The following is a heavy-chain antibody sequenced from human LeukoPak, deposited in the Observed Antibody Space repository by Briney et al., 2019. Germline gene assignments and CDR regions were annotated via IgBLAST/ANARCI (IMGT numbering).Heavy chain of an antibody. J-gene: IGHJ5*02. CDR1: GYTFTGYY. CDR3: ARDQRLGWELRYSYWFDP. Sequence: GASVKVSCKASGYTFTGYYMHWVRQAPGQGLEWMGWINPNSGGTNYAQKFQGRVTMTRDTSISTAYMELSRLRSDDTAVYYCARDQRLGWELRYSYWFDPWGQGTLVTVSS. V-gene: IGHV1-2*02. D-gene: IGHD1-26*01. CDR2: INPNSGGT.